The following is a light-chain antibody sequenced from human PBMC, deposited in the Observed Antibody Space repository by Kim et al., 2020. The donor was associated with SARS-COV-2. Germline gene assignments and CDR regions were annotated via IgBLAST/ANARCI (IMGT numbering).Light chain of an antibody. CDR2: GAS. CDR1: QSVTSRN. J-gene: IGKJ2*01. V-gene: IGKV3-20*01. CDR3: QQCYTTPHT. Sequence: EIVLTQSPGTLSLSPGERATLSCRASQSVTSRNLAWYQQKTGQAPRLLIYGASSRPTDIPDRFSGSVSGTDFTLTISSLDPEDFAVYYCQQCYTTPHTFGQGTKLE.